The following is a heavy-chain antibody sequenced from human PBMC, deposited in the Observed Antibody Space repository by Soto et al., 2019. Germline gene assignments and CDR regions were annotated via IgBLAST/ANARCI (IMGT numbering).Heavy chain of an antibody. V-gene: IGHV1-18*01. J-gene: IGHJ4*02. CDR1: GYTFTTYA. CDR3: ARDSGGRFDY. Sequence: QVHLVQSGAEVKKPGASVKVSCKASGYTFTTYAISWVRQAPGQGLEWMGWIGAYNSNTKYAPKFQGRVTVTTDTSTSTAYMDLRRLRSDDTAVYYCARDSGGRFDYCGQGTLVTVSS. D-gene: IGHD2-15*01. CDR2: IGAYNSNT.